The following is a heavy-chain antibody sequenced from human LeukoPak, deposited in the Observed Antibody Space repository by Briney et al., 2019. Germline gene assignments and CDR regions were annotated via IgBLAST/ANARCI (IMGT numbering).Heavy chain of an antibody. J-gene: IGHJ4*02. V-gene: IGHV7-4-1*02. CDR1: GYTFTSYA. D-gene: IGHD2-21*02. CDR3: ARVFMRGGGCYFHY. CDR2: INTNTGNP. Sequence: ASVKVSCKASGYTFTSYAMNWVQQAPGQGLEWMGWINTNTGNPTYAQGFTGRFVFSLDTSVSTAYLQISSLKAEDTAVYYCARVFMRGGGCYFHYWGQGTLVTVSS.